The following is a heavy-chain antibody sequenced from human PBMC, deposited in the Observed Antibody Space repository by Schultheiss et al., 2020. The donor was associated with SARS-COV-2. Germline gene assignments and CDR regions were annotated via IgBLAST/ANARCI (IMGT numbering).Heavy chain of an antibody. J-gene: IGHJ4*02. Sequence: GGSLRLSCAASGFTFSSYAMHWVRQAPGKGLEWVAVLSYDGSNKYYADSVKGRFTISRDNSKNTLYLQMNSLRAEDTAVYYCAKDLWIQLWSGAFDYWGQGTLVTVSS. V-gene: IGHV3-30*07. CDR1: GFTFSSYA. D-gene: IGHD5-18*01. CDR3: AKDLWIQLWSGAFDY. CDR2: LSYDGSNK.